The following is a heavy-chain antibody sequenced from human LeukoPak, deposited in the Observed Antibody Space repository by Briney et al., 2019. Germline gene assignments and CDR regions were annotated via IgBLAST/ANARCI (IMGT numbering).Heavy chain of an antibody. J-gene: IGHJ5*02. V-gene: IGHV4-34*01. Sequence: PSETLSLTCAVYGGSFSGYYWSWIRQPPGKGLEWIGEINHSGSTNYNPSLKSRITISVDTSKNQFFLKLSSVTAADTAVYYCARASPLGLNWFDPWGQGTLVTVSS. CDR3: ARASPLGLNWFDP. D-gene: IGHD3/OR15-3a*01. CDR1: GGSFSGYY. CDR2: INHSGST.